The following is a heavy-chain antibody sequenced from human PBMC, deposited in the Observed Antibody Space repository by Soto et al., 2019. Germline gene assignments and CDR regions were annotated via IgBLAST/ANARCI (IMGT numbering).Heavy chain of an antibody. Sequence: QVQLQESGPGLVKPSQTLSLTSTVSGGSISSGDYYWSWIRQPPGKGLEWIGYIYYSGSTYYNPSLKSRVTISVDTSKNQFSLKLSSVTAADTAVYYCARAGSPNYYDSSGYLDYWGQGTLVTVSS. CDR1: GGSISSGDYY. V-gene: IGHV4-30-4*01. CDR2: IYYSGST. D-gene: IGHD3-22*01. J-gene: IGHJ4*02. CDR3: ARAGSPNYYDSSGYLDY.